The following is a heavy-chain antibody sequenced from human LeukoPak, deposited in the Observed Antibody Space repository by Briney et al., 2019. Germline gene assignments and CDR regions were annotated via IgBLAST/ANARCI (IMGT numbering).Heavy chain of an antibody. J-gene: IGHJ6*03. CDR3: ARGRYCSSTSCYGGGYYYYYYYYMDV. CDR2: INHSGST. D-gene: IGHD2-2*01. V-gene: IGHV4-34*01. Sequence: PETLSLTCAVYGGSFRGYYWSWIRQPPGKGLEWIGEINHSGSTNYNPSLKSRVTISVDTSKNQFSLKLSSVTAADTAVYYCARGRYCSSTSCYGGGYYYYYYYYMDVWGKGTTVTVSS. CDR1: GGSFRGYY.